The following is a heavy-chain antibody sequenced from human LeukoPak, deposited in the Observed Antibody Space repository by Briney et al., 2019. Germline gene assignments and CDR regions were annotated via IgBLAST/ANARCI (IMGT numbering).Heavy chain of an antibody. CDR1: GFTFSSYA. J-gene: IGHJ4*02. Sequence: PGGSLRLSCAASGFTFSSYAMYWVRQAPGKGLEWVSGIFGSGGSTHYADSVKGRFTISSDNSKNTLYLPMNRLRAEDTAVYYCSKWGGYSGSYPPYYFDYWGQGTLVTVSS. CDR3: SKWGGYSGSYPPYYFDY. V-gene: IGHV3-23*01. CDR2: IFGSGGST. D-gene: IGHD1-26*01.